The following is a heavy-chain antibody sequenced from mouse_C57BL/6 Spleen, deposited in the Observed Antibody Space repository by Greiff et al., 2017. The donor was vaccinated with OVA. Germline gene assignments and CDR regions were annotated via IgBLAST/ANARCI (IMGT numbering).Heavy chain of an antibody. J-gene: IGHJ2*01. Sequence: DVKLVESGGGLVKPGGSLKLSCAASGFTFSSYTMSWVRQTPEKRLEWVATISGGGGNTYYPDSVKGRFTISRDNAKNTLYLQMSSLRSEDTALYYCARRGYDYDGYFDYWGQGTTLTVSS. CDR1: GFTFSSYT. V-gene: IGHV5-9*01. D-gene: IGHD2-4*01. CDR3: ARRGYDYDGYFDY. CDR2: ISGGGGNT.